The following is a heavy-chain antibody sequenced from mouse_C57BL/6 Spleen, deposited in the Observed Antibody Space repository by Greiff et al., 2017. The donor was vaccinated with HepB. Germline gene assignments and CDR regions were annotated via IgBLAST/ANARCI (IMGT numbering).Heavy chain of an antibody. CDR3: AREGYGSLYFDY. J-gene: IGHJ2*01. CDR2: ISDGGSYT. D-gene: IGHD1-1*01. Sequence: EVKLQESGGGLVKPGGSLKLSCAASGFTFSSYAMSWVRQTPEKRLEWVATISDGGSYTYYPDNVKGRFTISRDNAKNNLYLQMSHLKSEDTAMYYCAREGYGSLYFDYWGQGTTLTVSS. V-gene: IGHV5-4*01. CDR1: GFTFSSYA.